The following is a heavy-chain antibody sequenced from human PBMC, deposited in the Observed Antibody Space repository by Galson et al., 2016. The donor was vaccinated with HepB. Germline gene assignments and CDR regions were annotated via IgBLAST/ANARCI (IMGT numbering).Heavy chain of an antibody. V-gene: IGHV4-61*02. D-gene: IGHD3-16*01. CDR2: VYTGGST. CDR1: GASIRSGTYY. J-gene: IGHJ4*02. CDR3: ARRDYANFDT. Sequence: TLSLTCTVSGASIRSGTYYWTWIRQPAGKGLEWIGRVYTGGSTNYNRSLRSRVTISMDTFKNQFSLRLTSVTATDTAVYYCARRDYANFDTRGQGILVTVSP.